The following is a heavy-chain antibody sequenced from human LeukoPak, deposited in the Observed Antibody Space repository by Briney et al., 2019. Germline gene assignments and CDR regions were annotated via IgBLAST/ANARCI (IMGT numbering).Heavy chain of an antibody. Sequence: GGSLRLYCAASGFTFSSYEMNWVRQAPGKGLEWISYISSSASTIYYADSVKGRFTISRDNAKNSLYLQMNSLRAEDTAIYYCLTRHDYGDHGRGCLDYWGQGTLVTVSS. V-gene: IGHV3-48*03. J-gene: IGHJ4*02. D-gene: IGHD4-17*01. CDR1: GFTFSSYE. CDR2: ISSSASTI. CDR3: LTRHDYGDHGRGCLDY.